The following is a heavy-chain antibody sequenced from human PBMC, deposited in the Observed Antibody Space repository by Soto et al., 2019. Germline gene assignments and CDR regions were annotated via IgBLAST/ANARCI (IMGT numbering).Heavy chain of an antibody. D-gene: IGHD6-13*01. V-gene: IGHV3-23*01. CDR2: ISGSGGST. CDR3: AKAPWEGLQLVRVWFDP. Sequence: GGSLRLSCAASGFTFSSYAMSWVRQAPGKGLEWVSAISGSGGSTYYADSVKGRFTISRDNSKNTLYLQMNSLRAEDTAVYYCAKAPWEGLQLVRVWFDPWGQGTLVTVSS. J-gene: IGHJ5*02. CDR1: GFTFSSYA.